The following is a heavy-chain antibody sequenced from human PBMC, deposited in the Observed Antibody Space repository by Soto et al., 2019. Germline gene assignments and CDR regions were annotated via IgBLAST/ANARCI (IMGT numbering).Heavy chain of an antibody. V-gene: IGHV3-30-3*01. CDR1: GFSFSIYA. J-gene: IGHJ3*02. D-gene: IGHD5-18*01. CDR2: ISYHGITE. CDR3: ARGYSYGPNWESDALDI. Sequence: QVQLVESGGGVVQPGRSLRLSCAASGFSFSIYAMHWVRQAPGKGLEWVAVISYHGITEYYGDSVKGRFTISRDNSKNTLYLQMYSLRPEDTAIYYCARGYSYGPNWESDALDIWGQGAMVTVSS.